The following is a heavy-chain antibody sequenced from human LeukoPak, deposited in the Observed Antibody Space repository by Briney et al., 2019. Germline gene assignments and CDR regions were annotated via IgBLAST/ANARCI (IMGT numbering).Heavy chain of an antibody. J-gene: IGHJ4*02. CDR1: GFKFKDAW. D-gene: IGHD3-10*01. CDR3: TTGGSGSYYNRDY. CDR2: IKSKADGGTT. Sequence: PGGSLRLSCAASGFKFKDAWMSWVRQAPGKGLEWVGRIKSKADGGTTDYAAPVKGRFTISRDDSKNTLYMQMNSLKTEDTAVYYCTTGGSGSYYNRDYWGQGTLVTVS. V-gene: IGHV3-15*01.